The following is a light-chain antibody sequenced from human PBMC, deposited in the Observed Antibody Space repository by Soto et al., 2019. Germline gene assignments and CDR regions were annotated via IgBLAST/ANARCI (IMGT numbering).Light chain of an antibody. J-gene: IGKJ4*01. Sequence: EIVLTQSPATLSLSPGDRATLSCRASQSVSSYLAWYQQKPGQAPRLLIYDASNRATGIPARFSGSGSGTDFPLPTPSLGPEVFALYYCRKRSNCPSIFGGGTRWENK. CDR1: QSVSSY. CDR2: DAS. V-gene: IGKV3-11*01. CDR3: RKRSNCPSI.